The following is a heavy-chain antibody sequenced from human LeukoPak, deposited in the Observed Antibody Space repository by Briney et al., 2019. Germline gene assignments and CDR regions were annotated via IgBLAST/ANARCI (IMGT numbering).Heavy chain of an antibody. D-gene: IGHD5-24*01. CDR2: IYYSGST. CDR3: ARGRSRDGYNYDY. V-gene: IGHV4-59*01. J-gene: IGHJ4*02. Sequence: SETLSLTCTVSGGSISTYYWSWIRQPPGKGLEWIGYIYYSGSTNYTPSLKSRVTISVDTPKNQFSLNLSSVTAADTAVYYCARGRSRDGYNYDYWGQGTLVTVSS. CDR1: GGSISTYY.